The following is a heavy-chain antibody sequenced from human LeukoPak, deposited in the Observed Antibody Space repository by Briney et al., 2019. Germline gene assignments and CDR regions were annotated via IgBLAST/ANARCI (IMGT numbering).Heavy chain of an antibody. CDR1: GYTFSGYH. V-gene: IGHV1-2*02. D-gene: IGHD3-22*01. CDR3: ARDYYDTSGYFDY. CDR2: INPNSGAT. Sequence: ASVKVSCEASGYTFSGYHIHWVRQGPGQGLEWMGWINPNSGATNSAQKFQGRVTMTRDTSITTAYMELSRLRSDDTAVYYCARDYYDTSGYFDYWGLGTLLTVSS. J-gene: IGHJ4*02.